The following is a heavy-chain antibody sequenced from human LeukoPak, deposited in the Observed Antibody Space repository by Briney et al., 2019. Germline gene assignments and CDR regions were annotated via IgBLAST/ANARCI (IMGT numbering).Heavy chain of an antibody. CDR3: ARGVVPSE. Sequence: GGSLRLSCAASGFTFSSYGMHWVRQAPGKGLEWVANIKQDGSEKYYVDSVKGRFTISRDNAKNSLYLQMNSLRAEDTAVYYCARGVVPSEWGQGTLVTVSS. V-gene: IGHV3-7*01. CDR2: IKQDGSEK. J-gene: IGHJ4*02. CDR1: GFTFSSYG. D-gene: IGHD2-15*01.